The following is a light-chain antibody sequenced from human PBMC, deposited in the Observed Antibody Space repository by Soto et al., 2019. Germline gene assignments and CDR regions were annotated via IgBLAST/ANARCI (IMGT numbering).Light chain of an antibody. Sequence: QSVLTQPPSVSAAPGQKVTISCSGSSSNIGNNYVSWYQQLPGTAPKLLIYDNNKRPSGIPDRFSGSKSGTSATLGITGLQTWDEADYYCGTWDSSLSAVVFGGGTK. CDR3: GTWDSSLSAVV. J-gene: IGLJ2*01. CDR2: DNN. V-gene: IGLV1-51*01. CDR1: SSNIGNNY.